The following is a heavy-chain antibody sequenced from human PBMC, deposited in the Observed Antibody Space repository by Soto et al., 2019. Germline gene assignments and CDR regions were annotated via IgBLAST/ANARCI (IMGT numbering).Heavy chain of an antibody. J-gene: IGHJ4*02. CDR1: GFTFSNAW. CDR2: IKSKTDGGTT. Sequence: EVQLVESGGGLVKPGGSLRLSCAASGFTFSNAWMSWVRQAPGKGLEWVGRIKSKTDGGTTDYAAPVKGRFTISRDDSKNTLYLQMNSLKTEDTAVYYCTRDWSHPSARMITFGGVFDYWGQGTLVTVSS. CDR3: TRDWSHPSARMITFGGVFDY. V-gene: IGHV3-15*01. D-gene: IGHD3-16*01.